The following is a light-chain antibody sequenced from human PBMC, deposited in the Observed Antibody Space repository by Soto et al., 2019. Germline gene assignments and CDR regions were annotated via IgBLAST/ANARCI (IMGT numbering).Light chain of an antibody. CDR1: QSIGDS. CDR2: GAS. Sequence: DIPVTQSPSTLSASVVDRVTITCRASQSIGDSLSWFQQKAGKPPTLLIYGASALHSGVPARFSGSGSGTDFTLTISNMQREDFATYYCQQTYNLPRTFGQGTKVDI. CDR3: QQTYNLPRT. J-gene: IGKJ1*01. V-gene: IGKV1-39*01.